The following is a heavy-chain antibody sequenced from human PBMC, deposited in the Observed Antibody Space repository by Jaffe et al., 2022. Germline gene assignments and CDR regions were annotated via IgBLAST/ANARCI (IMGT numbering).Heavy chain of an antibody. CDR1: GGTFSSYA. CDR3: ARSFTGITGTTMAEFDY. D-gene: IGHD1-7*01. Sequence: QVQLVQSGAEVKKPGSSVKVSCKASGGTFSSYAISWVRQAPGQGLEWMGGIIPIFGTANYAQKFQGRVTITADESTSTAYMELSSLRSEDTAVYYCARSFTGITGTTMAEFDYWGQGTLVTVSS. V-gene: IGHV1-69*01. J-gene: IGHJ4*02. CDR2: IIPIFGTA.